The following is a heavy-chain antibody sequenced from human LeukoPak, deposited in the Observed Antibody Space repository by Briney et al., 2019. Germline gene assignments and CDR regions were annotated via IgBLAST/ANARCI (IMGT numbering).Heavy chain of an antibody. CDR2: INPIDGTT. Sequence: ASVKVSCKTSGYTFRNFYMHWVRQAPGQGLEWMGIINPIDGTTYYAQKFQGRVTMTRDTSTSTVNMELSSLRSEDTAVYYCARSGSRQLLSSPFFDYWGQGTLVTVSS. CDR3: ARSGSRQLLSSPFFDY. D-gene: IGHD2-2*01. CDR1: GYTFRNFY. J-gene: IGHJ4*02. V-gene: IGHV1-46*01.